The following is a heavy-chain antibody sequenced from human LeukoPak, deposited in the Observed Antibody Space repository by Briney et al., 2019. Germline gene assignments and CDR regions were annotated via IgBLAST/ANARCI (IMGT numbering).Heavy chain of an antibody. V-gene: IGHV3-21*01. CDR1: GFPFSSYS. CDR2: ISSSIGYI. D-gene: IGHD6-13*01. Sequence: GGSLRLSCAASGFPFSSYSMNWVRQAPGKGLEWVSSISSSIGYIYYADSVKGRFTISGDNAKNSLYLHMNSPRAEDTALYYCARDRRGIAAAGTDYWGQGTLVTVSS. J-gene: IGHJ4*02. CDR3: ARDRRGIAAAGTDY.